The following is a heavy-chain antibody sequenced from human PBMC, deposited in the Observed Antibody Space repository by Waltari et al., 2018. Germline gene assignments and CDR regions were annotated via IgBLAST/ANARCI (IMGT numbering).Heavy chain of an antibody. J-gene: IGHJ5*02. V-gene: IGHV1-8*01. CDR3: ASGNIVEVPAANHNWYDP. CDR1: GYTFTSYD. D-gene: IGHD2-2*01. Sequence: QVQLVQSGAEVKKPGASVKVSCKASGYTFTSYDINWVRQATGQGLEWMGWMNPNSGNTGYAQKFQGRDTMTRNTSISTAFMEMSSLISEDTAVYYGASGNIVEVPAANHNWYDPWCQGTMVTVSS. CDR2: MNPNSGNT.